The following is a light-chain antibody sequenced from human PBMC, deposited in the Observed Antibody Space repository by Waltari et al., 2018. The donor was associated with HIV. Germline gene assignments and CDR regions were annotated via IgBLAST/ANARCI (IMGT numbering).Light chain of an antibody. CDR1: SSDVGGYNY. CDR2: DVS. J-gene: IGLJ3*02. V-gene: IGLV2-14*01. Sequence: QSALTKPASVSGSPGQSITISCTGTSSDVGGYNYVSWYQQRPGKAPKLMIYDVSNRPSGVSNRFSGSKSGNTASLTISGLQAEDEADYYCSSYTSSNSWVFGGGTKLTVL. CDR3: SSYTSSNSWV.